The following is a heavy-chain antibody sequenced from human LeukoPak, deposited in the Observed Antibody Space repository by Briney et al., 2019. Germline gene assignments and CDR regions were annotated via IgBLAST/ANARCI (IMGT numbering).Heavy chain of an antibody. CDR3: ARGGGLDV. CDR2: ISGSSGII. J-gene: IGHJ6*02. V-gene: IGHV3-48*01. D-gene: IGHD3-16*01. CDR1: GFTFNTYT. Sequence: PGGSLRLSCAASGFTFNTYTVNWVRQAPGKGLEWVSYISGSSGIIDYADSVRGRFTISRDNAKNSLYLQMNSLRAEDTAVYFCARGGGLDVWGQGATVTVSS.